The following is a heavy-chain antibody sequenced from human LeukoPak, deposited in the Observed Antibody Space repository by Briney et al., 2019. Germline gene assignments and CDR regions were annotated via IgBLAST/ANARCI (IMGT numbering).Heavy chain of an antibody. CDR2: IYYSGST. D-gene: IGHD3-22*01. CDR3: ARGVTMIVVVITTGGFLDY. Sequence: SETLSLTCTVSGGSISSSSYYWGWIRQPPGKGLEWIGSIYYSGSTYYNPSLKSRVTISVDTSKNQFSLKLSSVTAADTAVYYCARGVTMIVVVITTGGFLDYWGQGTLVTVSS. CDR1: GGSISSSSYY. J-gene: IGHJ4*02. V-gene: IGHV4-39*07.